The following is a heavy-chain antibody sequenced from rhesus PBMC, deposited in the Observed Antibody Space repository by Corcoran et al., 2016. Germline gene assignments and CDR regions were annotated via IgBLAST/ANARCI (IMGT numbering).Heavy chain of an antibody. CDR2: ITYTCKTI. CDR1: GFTFSSYD. CDR3: TRGERYSSGWSKYYFDY. D-gene: IGHD6S26*01. Sequence: EVQLLESGGGLVQPGGSLRLSCAASGFTFSSYDMSWVRQAPGKGLEWVLSITYTCKTIYCADSVKGRFTISRDNGKNALSLQLSSLRAEDTAVYYCTRGERYSSGWSKYYFDYWGQGVLVTVSS. J-gene: IGHJ4*01. V-gene: IGHV3-136*01.